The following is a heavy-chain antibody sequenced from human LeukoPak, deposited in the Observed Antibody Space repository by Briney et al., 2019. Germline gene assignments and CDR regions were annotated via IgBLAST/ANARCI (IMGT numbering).Heavy chain of an antibody. J-gene: IGHJ4*02. V-gene: IGHV3-48*03. Sequence: GGSLRLSCAASEFTFSSYDIIWVRQAPGKGLEWVSWITGSGGAVKYIDSVKGRFTISRDNAKKSVYLQMNSLRVEDTAVYYCARNGGGLDYWGQGTLVTVSS. D-gene: IGHD3-16*01. CDR2: ITGSGGAV. CDR1: EFTFSSYD. CDR3: ARNGGGLDY.